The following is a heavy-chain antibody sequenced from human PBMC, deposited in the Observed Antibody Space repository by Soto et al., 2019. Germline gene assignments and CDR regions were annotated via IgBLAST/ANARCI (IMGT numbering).Heavy chain of an antibody. CDR2: INHSGST. D-gene: IGHD1-26*01. CDR3: VIREVRWDYYYYGMDV. J-gene: IGHJ6*02. V-gene: IGHV4-34*01. CDR1: GAFSGYY. Sequence: SETLSLTCAVCGAFSGYYCCWMRQPPGKGLEWIGEINHSGSTNYNPSLKSRVTISVDTSKNQFSLKLSSVTAADTAVYYCVIREVRWDYYYYGMDVWGQGTTVTVSS.